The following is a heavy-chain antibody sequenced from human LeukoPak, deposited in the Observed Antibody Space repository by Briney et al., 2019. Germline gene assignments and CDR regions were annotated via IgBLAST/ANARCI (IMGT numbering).Heavy chain of an antibody. Sequence: ASVKVSCKASGYTFTSYDINWVRQATGQGLEWMGWMNPNSGNTGYAQKFQGRVTITADKSTSTAYMELSSLRSEDTAVYYCARDHSIRRYSSSSLGYYYYMDVWGKGTTVTVSS. CDR1: GYTFTSYD. J-gene: IGHJ6*03. CDR2: MNPNSGNT. V-gene: IGHV1-8*03. D-gene: IGHD6-6*01. CDR3: ARDHSIRRYSSSSLGYYYYMDV.